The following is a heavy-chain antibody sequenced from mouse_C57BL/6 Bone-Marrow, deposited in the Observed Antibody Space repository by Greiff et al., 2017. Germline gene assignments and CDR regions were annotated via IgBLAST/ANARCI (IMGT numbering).Heavy chain of an antibody. CDR2: IDPETGGT. CDR3: TRVRGPSGRWWYFDV. J-gene: IGHJ1*03. Sequence: QVQLQQSGAELVRPGASVTLSCKASGYTFTDYEMHWVKQTPVHGLEWIGAIDPETGGTAYNQKFKGKAILTADKSSSTAYMELRSLTSEDSAVYYCTRVRGPSGRWWYFDVGGTGTTVTVSS. V-gene: IGHV1-15*01. CDR1: GYTFTDYE.